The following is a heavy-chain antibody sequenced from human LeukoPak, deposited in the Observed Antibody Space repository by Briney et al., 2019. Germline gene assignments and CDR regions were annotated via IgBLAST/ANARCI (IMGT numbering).Heavy chain of an antibody. V-gene: IGHV3-7*01. CDR3: VRVFFRPSCPYFFDS. D-gene: IGHD2-2*01. CDR2: IRQDGSEK. J-gene: IGHJ4*02. Sequence: GGSLRLSCAVSGFTFCSYWMSWVRQAPGKGLEWVASIRQDGSEKHYVDSVKGRFTVSRDNAGNSLYLQMDCLRAEDTAVFYCVRVFFRPSCPYFFDSCGQGTLFIVSS. CDR1: GFTFCSYW.